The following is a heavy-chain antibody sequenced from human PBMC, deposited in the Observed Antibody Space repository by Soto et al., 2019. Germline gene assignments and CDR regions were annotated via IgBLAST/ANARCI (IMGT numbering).Heavy chain of an antibody. CDR1: GYTFTGYY. CDR2: INPNSGGT. D-gene: IGHD3-16*01. J-gene: IGHJ6*02. CDR3: ASAITFGAPIMDV. Sequence: QVQLVQSGAEVKKPGASVKVSCKASGYTFTGYYMHWVRQAPGQGLEWMGWINPNSGGTNYAQKLQGWVTMTRDTSISTAYMELSRLRSDDTAVYYCASAITFGAPIMDVWGQGTTVTVSS. V-gene: IGHV1-2*04.